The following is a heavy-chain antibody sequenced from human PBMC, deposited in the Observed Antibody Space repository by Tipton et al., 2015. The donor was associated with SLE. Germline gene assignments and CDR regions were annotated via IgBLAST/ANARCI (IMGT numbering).Heavy chain of an antibody. Sequence: TLSLTCAVSDPSVSNGYYWGWIRQPPGKGLEWIGSFYPGGTTFYNPSLKSRVTISVDTSKNQFSLKLSSVTAADTAVYYCARGFGYWGQGTLVTVSS. CDR1: DPSVSNGYY. J-gene: IGHJ4*02. V-gene: IGHV4-38-2*01. D-gene: IGHD3-3*01. CDR2: FYPGGTT. CDR3: ARGFGY.